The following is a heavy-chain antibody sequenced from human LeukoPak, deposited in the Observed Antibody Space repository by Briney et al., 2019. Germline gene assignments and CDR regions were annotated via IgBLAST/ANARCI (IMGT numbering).Heavy chain of an antibody. D-gene: IGHD1-26*01. CDR2: IRSDNGKT. J-gene: IGHJ4*02. CDR3: ARGEVGAFRYPDY. Sequence: ASVKVSCKTFNYTFTAYGINWVRQAPGQGLEWMGWIRSDNGKTNYAQKFQGRVTMTRDTSISTAYMELSRLRSDDTAVYYCARGEVGAFRYPDYWGQGTLVTVSS. V-gene: IGHV1-2*02. CDR1: NYTFTAYG.